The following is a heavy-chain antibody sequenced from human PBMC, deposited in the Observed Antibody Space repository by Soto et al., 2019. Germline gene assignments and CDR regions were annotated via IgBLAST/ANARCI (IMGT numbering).Heavy chain of an antibody. V-gene: IGHV3-11*06. CDR3: ARLRASSWYMGGYLDY. CDR1: GFTFSDYY. J-gene: IGHJ4*02. Sequence: QVQLVESGGGLVKPGGSLRLSCAASGFTFSDYYMTWIRQAPGKGLEWVSYIVTSSAYTKYADSVKGRFTISRDNAKNSLYLQMNSLRAEDTAVYCCARLRASSWYMGGYLDYWGQGTLVTVSS. D-gene: IGHD6-13*01. CDR2: IVTSSAYT.